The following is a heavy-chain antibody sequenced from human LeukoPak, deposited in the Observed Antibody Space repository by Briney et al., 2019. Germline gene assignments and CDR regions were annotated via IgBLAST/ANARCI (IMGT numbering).Heavy chain of an antibody. D-gene: IGHD4-17*01. CDR3: AKGTTVTTGLDAFDI. V-gene: IGHV3-23*01. CDR1: GFTFSSYG. CDR2: ISGSGGST. J-gene: IGHJ3*02. Sequence: PGGTLRLSCAASGFTFSSYGMSWVRQAPGKGLEWVSAISGSGGSTYYADSVKGRFTISRDNSKNTLYLQMNSLRAEDTAVYYCAKGTTVTTGLDAFDIWGQGTMVTVSS.